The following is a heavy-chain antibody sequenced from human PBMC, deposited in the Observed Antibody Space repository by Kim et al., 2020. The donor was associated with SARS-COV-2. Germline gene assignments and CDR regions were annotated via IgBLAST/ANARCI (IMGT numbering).Heavy chain of an antibody. CDR2: ITCGGSNK. V-gene: IGHV3-30*03. Sequence: GGSLRLSCAASGFTFSSYGMHWVRQAPGKGLEWVSFITCGGSNKYYADSVKGRFTISRDNSKNTLYLQMNSLRAEDTAVYYCAMAVYGDTWGGENDACAIWGAGKMGT. CDR3: AMAVYGDTWGGENDACAI. J-gene: IGHJ3*02. CDR1: GFTFSSYG. D-gene: IGHD4-17*01.